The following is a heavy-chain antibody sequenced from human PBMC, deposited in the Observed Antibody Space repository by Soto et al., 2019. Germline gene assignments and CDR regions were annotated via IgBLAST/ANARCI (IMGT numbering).Heavy chain of an antibody. CDR2: IIPIFGTA. V-gene: IGHV1-69*06. D-gene: IGHD1-26*01. CDR1: GGTFSSYA. Sequence: AASVKVSCKASGGTFSSYAISWVRQAPGQGLEWMGGIIPIFGTANYAQKFQGRVTITADKSTSTAYMELSSLRSEDTAVYYCARVRDSGSLYYYYYGMDVWGQGTTVTVSS. J-gene: IGHJ6*02. CDR3: ARVRDSGSLYYYYYGMDV.